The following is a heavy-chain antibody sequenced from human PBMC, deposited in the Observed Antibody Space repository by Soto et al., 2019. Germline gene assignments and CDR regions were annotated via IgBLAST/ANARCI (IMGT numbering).Heavy chain of an antibody. D-gene: IGHD2-2*03. CDR2: ISWDGGST. Sequence: ELQLVESGGVVVQPGGTLRLSCAASGFTCDDYTMHWVRQARGKGLEWVSLISWDGGSTYYADSVQGRFTISRDNSKNSLYLQMNSLRTEDTALYYSAKEGGYCSSTSCRNYYYYYGMDAWGQGTTVTVSS. V-gene: IGHV3-43*01. CDR1: GFTCDDYT. J-gene: IGHJ6*02. CDR3: AKEGGYCSSTSCRNYYYYYGMDA.